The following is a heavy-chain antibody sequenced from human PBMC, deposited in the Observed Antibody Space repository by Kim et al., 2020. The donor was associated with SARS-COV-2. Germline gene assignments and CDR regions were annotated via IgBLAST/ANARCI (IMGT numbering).Heavy chain of an antibody. CDR2: ISSGGFTI. Sequence: GGSLRLSCAASGFTFGSWEMNWVRQAPGKGLEWVSYISSGGFTIYYADSVKGRFTISRDNAKNSVYLQMNSLRAEDTAIYYCARAQSDDPYYYYMDVWGKGTTVTVS. V-gene: IGHV3-48*03. CDR1: GFTFGSWE. J-gene: IGHJ6*03. D-gene: IGHD1-1*01. CDR3: ARAQSDDPYYYYMDV.